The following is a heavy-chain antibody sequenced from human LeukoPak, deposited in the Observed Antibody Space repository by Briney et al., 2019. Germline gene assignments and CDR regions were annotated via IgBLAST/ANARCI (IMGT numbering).Heavy chain of an antibody. CDR2: NYHSGST. CDR3: ARERDYYYGMAV. J-gene: IGHJ6*02. Sequence: SETLSLTCAVSGGSISSGGYSWSWIRPPPGQGLEWIGYNYHSGSTYYNPSLTTRATISVDRSKNQFSLKLSSVTAADTAVYYCARERDYYYGMAVWGQGTTVTVSS. V-gene: IGHV4-30-2*01. CDR1: GGSISSGGYS.